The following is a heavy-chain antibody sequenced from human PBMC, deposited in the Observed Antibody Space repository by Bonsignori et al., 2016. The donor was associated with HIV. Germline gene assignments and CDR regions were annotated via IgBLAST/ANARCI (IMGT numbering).Heavy chain of an antibody. CDR3: ARDFTWSGSFDY. J-gene: IGHJ4*02. Sequence: VRQAPGKGLEWVSVIYSGGSTYYADSVKGRFTISRDNSKNTLYLQMNSLRAEDTAVYYCARDFTWSGSFDYWGQGTLVTVSS. D-gene: IGHD3-3*01. V-gene: IGHV3-66*01. CDR2: IYSGGST.